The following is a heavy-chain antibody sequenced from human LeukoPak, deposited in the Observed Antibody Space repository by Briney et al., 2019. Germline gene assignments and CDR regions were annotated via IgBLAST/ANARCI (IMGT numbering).Heavy chain of an antibody. D-gene: IGHD4-11*01. CDR3: ARQNSNYGVMIYFDY. CDR1: GDSISSDYY. J-gene: IGHJ4*02. Sequence: SETLSLTCAVSGDSISSDYYWGWIRQPPGEGLEWIGSIYRSGNTFYNPSLKSRLTISVDTSSNQLSLKLSSVTAADTAVYYCARQNSNYGVMIYFDYWGQGILVTVSS. V-gene: IGHV4-38-2*01. CDR2: IYRSGNT.